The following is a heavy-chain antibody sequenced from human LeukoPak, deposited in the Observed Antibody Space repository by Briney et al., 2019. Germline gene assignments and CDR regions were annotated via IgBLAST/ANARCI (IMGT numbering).Heavy chain of an antibody. J-gene: IGHJ4*02. V-gene: IGHV4-61*08. CDR2: IYYSGST. Sequence: SETLSLTCTVSGGSVSSGGYYWSWIRQPPGKGLEWIGYIYYSGSTNYNPSLKSRVTISVDTSKNQFSLKLSSVTAADTAVYYCARDDVRYSSSGGYWGQGTLVTVSS. CDR3: ARDDVRYSSSGGY. CDR1: GGSVSSGGYY. D-gene: IGHD6-13*01.